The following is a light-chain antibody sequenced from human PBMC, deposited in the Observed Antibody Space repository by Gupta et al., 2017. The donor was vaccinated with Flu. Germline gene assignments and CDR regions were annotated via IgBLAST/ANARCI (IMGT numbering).Light chain of an antibody. V-gene: IGLV1-40*01. CDR2: GNS. CDR3: QSYDSSLSACV. J-gene: IGLJ3*02. Sequence: QSVLTQPPSVSGAPGQRVTISCTGSSSDIGAGHYVHWYLQLPGTAPKLLIYGNSNRPSGVPDRFSGSISGTSASLAINGLQAEDEADYYCQSYDSSLSACVVGGGTKMTVL. CDR1: SSDIGAGHY.